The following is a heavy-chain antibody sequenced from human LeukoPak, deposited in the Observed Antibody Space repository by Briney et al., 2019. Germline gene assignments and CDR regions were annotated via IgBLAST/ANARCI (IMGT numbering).Heavy chain of an antibody. D-gene: IGHD6-13*01. CDR1: GGSISSSSYY. Sequence: SETLSLTCTVSGGSISSSSYYWGWIRQPPGKGLEWIVSIYYSGSTYYNPSLKSRVTISVDTSKNQFSLKLSSVTAADTAVYYCARGDAAAAGAYFDYWGQGTLVTVSS. V-gene: IGHV4-39*07. CDR3: ARGDAAAAGAYFDY. J-gene: IGHJ4*02. CDR2: IYYSGST.